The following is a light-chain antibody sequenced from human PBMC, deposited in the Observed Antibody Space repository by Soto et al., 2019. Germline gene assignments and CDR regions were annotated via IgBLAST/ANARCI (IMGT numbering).Light chain of an antibody. Sequence: QLVLTQPPSVSGAPGQRVTISSTGSSSNIGAGYDVHWYQQLPGTAPKLLIYGNSNRPSGVPDRFSGSNSGTSASLTITGLQAEDEADYYCQSYDSALSALYVFGTGTQLTVL. J-gene: IGLJ1*01. CDR1: SSNIGAGYD. CDR2: GNS. CDR3: QSYDSALSALYV. V-gene: IGLV1-40*01.